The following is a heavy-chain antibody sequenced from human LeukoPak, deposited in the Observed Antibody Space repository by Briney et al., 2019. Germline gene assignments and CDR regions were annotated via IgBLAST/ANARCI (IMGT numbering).Heavy chain of an antibody. V-gene: IGHV3-7*01. D-gene: IGHD6-19*01. CDR3: ARLAVAGNFFDY. CDR1: GFTFSGYW. Sequence: GGSLRLSCAASGFTFSGYWMSWVRQAPGKGLEWVANINQDGSEKYYVDSVKGRFTISRDNAKNSLFLQMGSLRAEDTAVYYCARLAVAGNFFDYWGQGTLVTVSS. CDR2: INQDGSEK. J-gene: IGHJ4*02.